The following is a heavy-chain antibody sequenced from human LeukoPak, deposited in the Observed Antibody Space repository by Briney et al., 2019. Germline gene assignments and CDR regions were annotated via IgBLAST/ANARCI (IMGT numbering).Heavy chain of an antibody. J-gene: IGHJ4*02. V-gene: IGHV1-18*01. Sequence: ASVKVSCKASGYTFTSYGICWVRPAPGQGLEWMGWISAYNGNTNSAQKLQGRVTMTTDTSTSTAYMELRSLRSDDTAVYYCARDRGYCTNGVCYKSKIDYWGQGTLVTVSS. CDR3: ARDRGYCTNGVCYKSKIDY. CDR2: ISAYNGNT. CDR1: GYTFTSYG. D-gene: IGHD2-8*01.